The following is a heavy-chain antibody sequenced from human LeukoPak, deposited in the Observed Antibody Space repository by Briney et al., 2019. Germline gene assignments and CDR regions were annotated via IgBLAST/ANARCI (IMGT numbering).Heavy chain of an antibody. Sequence: SETLSLTCSVSGGSISSGSYYWSWIRQHPGKGLEWIGYIYYSGSIYYNPSLKSRVTISVDTSKNQFSLKLNSVTAADTAVYYCARLYDSSRAFDIWGQGTIITVSS. CDR2: IYYSGSI. CDR1: GGSISSGSYY. V-gene: IGHV4-31*03. D-gene: IGHD2-8*01. CDR3: ARLYDSSRAFDI. J-gene: IGHJ3*02.